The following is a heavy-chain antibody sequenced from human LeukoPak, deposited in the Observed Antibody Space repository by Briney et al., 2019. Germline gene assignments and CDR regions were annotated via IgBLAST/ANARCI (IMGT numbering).Heavy chain of an antibody. D-gene: IGHD3-16*01. CDR3: VNLGYPQ. CDR1: GFTLISYT. J-gene: IGHJ4*02. Sequence: GGALRHSRGAPGFTLISYTLRWGRPAPGKGLEWVSAISGSGGSTYYADSVKGRFTISRDNSKNTLYLQMNSLRAEDTAVYYCVNLGYPQWGQGTLVTVSS. V-gene: IGHV3-23*01. CDR2: ISGSGGST.